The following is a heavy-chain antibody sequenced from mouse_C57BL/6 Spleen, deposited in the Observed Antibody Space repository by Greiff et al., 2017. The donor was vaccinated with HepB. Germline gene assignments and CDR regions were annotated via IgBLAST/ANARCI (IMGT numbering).Heavy chain of an antibody. CDR2: IHPNSGST. CDR1: GYTFTSYW. CDR3: ARQLRLRSDYAMDY. V-gene: IGHV1-64*01. D-gene: IGHD3-2*02. Sequence: QVQLKQPGAELVKPGASVKLSCKASGYTFTSYWMHWVKQRPGQGLEWIGMIHPNSGSTNYNEKFKSKATLTVDKSSSTAYMQLSSLTSEDSAVYYCARQLRLRSDYAMDYWGQGTSVTVSS. J-gene: IGHJ4*01.